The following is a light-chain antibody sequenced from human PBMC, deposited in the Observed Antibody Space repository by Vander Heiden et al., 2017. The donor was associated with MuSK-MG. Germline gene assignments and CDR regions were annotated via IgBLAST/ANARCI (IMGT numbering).Light chain of an antibody. V-gene: IGLV1-44*01. CDR2: RNN. CDR3: AAWDDSLNGPV. Sequence: QSVLTQPPSVSGTPGQRVALSCTGASYNSVRNNVHGYRQLPGTAPRRLMSRNNQRPSGVTDRCYGSKSGTAASLAISGLQSEDEADYYCAAWDDSLNGPVFGGGTKVTVL. J-gene: IGLJ2*01. CDR1: SYNSVRNN.